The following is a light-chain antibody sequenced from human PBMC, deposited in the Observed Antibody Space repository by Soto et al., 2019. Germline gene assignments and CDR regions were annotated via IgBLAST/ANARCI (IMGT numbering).Light chain of an antibody. CDR2: TAS. CDR1: QSVSSSY. Sequence: EIELTQSPGTLSLSPGERATLSCRASQSVSSSYLAWYQQKPGPAPRLLIYTASSRATGIPDRCSGSGSATEVFITIIRLEHEDVAVSYCHQYCITPRYTFGQGTKLEIK. J-gene: IGKJ2*01. CDR3: HQYCITPRYT. V-gene: IGKV3-20*01.